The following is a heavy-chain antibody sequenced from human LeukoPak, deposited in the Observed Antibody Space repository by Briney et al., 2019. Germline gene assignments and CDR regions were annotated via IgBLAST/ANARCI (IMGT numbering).Heavy chain of an antibody. CDR2: INPNSGGT. Sequence: GASVKVSCKASGYTFTGYYMHWVRQAPGQGLEWMGWINPNSGGTNYAQKFQGRVTMTRDTSISTAYMELSRLRSDDTAVYYCARAIGDTAMVTHPISPRPSNFDYWGQGTLVTVSS. CDR3: ARAIGDTAMVTHPISPRPSNFDY. CDR1: GYTFTGYY. J-gene: IGHJ4*02. D-gene: IGHD5-18*01. V-gene: IGHV1-2*02.